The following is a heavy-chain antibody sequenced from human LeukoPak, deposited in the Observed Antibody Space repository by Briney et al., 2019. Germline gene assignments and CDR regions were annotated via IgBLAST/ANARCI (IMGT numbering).Heavy chain of an antibody. J-gene: IGHJ3*02. CDR3: AKVPAAMGHAFDI. V-gene: IGHV3-30*02. CDR2: IRYDGSNK. CDR1: GFTFSSYG. D-gene: IGHD2-2*01. Sequence: GGSLRLSCAASGFTFSSYGMHWVRQAPGKGLEWVAFIRYDGSNKYYADSGKGRFTISRDNSKNTLYLQMNSLRAEDTAVYYCAKVPAAMGHAFDIWGQGTMVTVSS.